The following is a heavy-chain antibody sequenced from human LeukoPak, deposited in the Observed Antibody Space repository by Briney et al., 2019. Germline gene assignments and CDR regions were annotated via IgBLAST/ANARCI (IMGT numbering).Heavy chain of an antibody. J-gene: IGHJ1*01. D-gene: IGHD6-13*01. CDR3: ARGGYSSTLYGRYQH. V-gene: IGHV3-21*01. Sequence: GGSLRLSCAASGFTFSSYSMNWGRQAPGKGLEWVSSISSSSSDIYYADSVKGRFTISRDNAKNSLSLQITSLRAEDTAVYYCARGGYSSTLYGRYQHWGQGTLVTVSP. CDR1: GFTFSSYS. CDR2: ISSSSSDI.